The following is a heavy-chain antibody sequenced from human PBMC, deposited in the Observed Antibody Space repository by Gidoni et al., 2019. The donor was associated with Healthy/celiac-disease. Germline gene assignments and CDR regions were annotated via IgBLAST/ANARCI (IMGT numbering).Heavy chain of an antibody. CDR3: AREGSPYYYDSSGYYSHPFDY. J-gene: IGHJ4*02. Sequence: QVQLVQSGAEVKKPGSPVKVSCKASGRTFSSYAISWVRQAPGQGLEWMGGIIPIFGTANYAQKFQGRVTITADESTSTAYMELSSLRSEDTAVYYCAREGSPYYYDSSGYYSHPFDYWGQGTLVTVSS. V-gene: IGHV1-69*01. CDR1: GRTFSSYA. CDR2: IIPIFGTA. D-gene: IGHD3-22*01.